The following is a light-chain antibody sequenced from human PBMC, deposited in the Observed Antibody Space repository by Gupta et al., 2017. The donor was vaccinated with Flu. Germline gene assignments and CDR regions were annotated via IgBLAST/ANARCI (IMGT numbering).Light chain of an antibody. J-gene: IGLJ3*02. CDR2: DDD. CDR1: SGSIASKY. V-gene: IGLV6-57*01. CDR3: QTENGRKWV. Sequence: FLLPQPHSVSESPGPPVVISCSRSSGSIASKYVQWYRQSPGRSPTTVIYDDDHRPSGVSDRFSGSIESSSNSAALTMAGRRAEDEDDYDWQTENGRKWVFGGGTKLTVL.